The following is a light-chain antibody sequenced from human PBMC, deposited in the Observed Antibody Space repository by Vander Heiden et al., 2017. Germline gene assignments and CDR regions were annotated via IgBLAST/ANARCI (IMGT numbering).Light chain of an antibody. CDR2: AAS. V-gene: IGKV1-39*01. J-gene: IGKJ1*01. Sequence: DIPLTQSPSSLSASVGDRVTITCRASQSISSYFNWYQQKPGKAPKLLIYAASRLQSGVPSRFSGSGSGTDFTLTISSLQPEDFATYYCQQSYSTPRAFGQGTKVEIK. CDR1: QSISSY. CDR3: QQSYSTPRA.